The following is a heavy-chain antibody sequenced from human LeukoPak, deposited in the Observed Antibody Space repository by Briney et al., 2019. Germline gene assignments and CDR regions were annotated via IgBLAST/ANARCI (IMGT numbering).Heavy chain of an antibody. D-gene: IGHD3-10*01. CDR3: ARDGNGSGDLGWFDP. J-gene: IGHJ5*02. V-gene: IGHV1-2*04. Sequence: EASVKVSCKASGYTFTGYYMHWVRQAPGQGLEWMGWINPNSGGTNYAQKFQGWVTMTRDTSISTAHMELSRLRSDDTAVYYCARDGNGSGDLGWFDPWGQGTLVTVSS. CDR2: INPNSGGT. CDR1: GYTFTGYY.